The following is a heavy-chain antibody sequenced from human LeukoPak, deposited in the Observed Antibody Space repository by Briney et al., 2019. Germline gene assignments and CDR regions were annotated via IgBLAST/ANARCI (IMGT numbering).Heavy chain of an antibody. V-gene: IGHV3-30*02. J-gene: IGHJ4*02. CDR3: AKEAVRYGSGSSY. CDR2: IRYDGSNK. D-gene: IGHD3-10*01. Sequence: PGGSLRLSCAASGFTFSSYGMHWVRQAPGKGLEWVAFIRYDGSNKYYADPVKGRFTISRDNSKNTLYLQMNSLRAEDTAVYYCAKEAVRYGSGSSYWGQGTLVTVSS. CDR1: GFTFSSYG.